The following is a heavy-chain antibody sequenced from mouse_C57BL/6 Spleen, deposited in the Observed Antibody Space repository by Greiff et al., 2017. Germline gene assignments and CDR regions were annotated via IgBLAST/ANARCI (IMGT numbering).Heavy chain of an antibody. CDR1: GYTFTSYW. CDR3: ARWGIYYGNNYYAMDY. V-gene: IGHV1-53*01. D-gene: IGHD2-1*01. CDR2: INPSNGGT. Sequence: QVHVKQPGTELVKPGASVKLSCKASGYTFTSYWMHWVKQRPGQGLEWIGNINPSNGGTNYNEKFKSKATLTVDKSSSTAYMQLSSLTSEDSAVYYCARWGIYYGNNYYAMDYWGQGTSVTVSS. J-gene: IGHJ4*01.